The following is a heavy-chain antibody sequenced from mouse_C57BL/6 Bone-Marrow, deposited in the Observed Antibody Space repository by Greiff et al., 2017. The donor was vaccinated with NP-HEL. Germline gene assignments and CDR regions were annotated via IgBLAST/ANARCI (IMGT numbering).Heavy chain of an antibody. D-gene: IGHD1-1*01. J-gene: IGHJ1*03. V-gene: IGHV1-55*01. Sequence: VQLQQPGAELVKPGASVKMSCKASGYTFTSYWITWVKQRPGQGLEWIGAIYPGSGSTNYNEKFKSKATLTVDTSSSTAYMQLSSLTSEDSAVYYGARRYGSSYWYFDVWGTGTTVTVSS. CDR3: ARRYGSSYWYFDV. CDR1: GYTFTSYW. CDR2: IYPGSGST.